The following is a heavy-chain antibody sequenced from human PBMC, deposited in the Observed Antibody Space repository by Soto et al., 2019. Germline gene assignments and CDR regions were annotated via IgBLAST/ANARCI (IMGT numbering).Heavy chain of an antibody. V-gene: IGHV3-30-3*01. D-gene: IGHD6-19*01. Sequence: PGGSLRLSCAASGFTFSSYAMHWVRQAPGKGLEWVAVISYDGSNKYYADSVKGRFTISRDNSKNTLYLQMNSLRAEDTAVYYCALEVAGTQFDYWGQGTLVTVSS. CDR2: ISYDGSNK. J-gene: IGHJ4*02. CDR3: ALEVAGTQFDY. CDR1: GFTFSSYA.